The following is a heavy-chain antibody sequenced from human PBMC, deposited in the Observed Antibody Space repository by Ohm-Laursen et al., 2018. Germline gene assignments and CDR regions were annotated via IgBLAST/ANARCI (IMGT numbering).Heavy chain of an antibody. Sequence: PTQTLTLTCTFSGFSLSTSGMCVSWIRQPPGKALEWLARIDWDDDKFYSTSLKTRLTISKDTSKNQVVLTVTNMDPVDTATYHCARIRRYSSSWFYFDYWGQGTLVTVSS. CDR3: ARIRRYSSSWFYFDY. D-gene: IGHD6-13*01. CDR1: GFSLSTSGMC. V-gene: IGHV2-70*16. CDR2: IDWDDDK. J-gene: IGHJ4*02.